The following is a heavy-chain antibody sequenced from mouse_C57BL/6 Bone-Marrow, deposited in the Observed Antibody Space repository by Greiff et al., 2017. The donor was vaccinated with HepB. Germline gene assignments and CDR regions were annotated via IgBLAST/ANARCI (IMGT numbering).Heavy chain of an antibody. V-gene: IGHV1-50*01. CDR1: GYTFTSYW. J-gene: IGHJ4*01. CDR3: AREKDYASSYYAMDF. CDR2: IDPSDSYT. D-gene: IGHD1-1*01. Sequence: QVQLQQPGAELVKPGASVKLSCKASGYTFTSYWMQWVKQRPGQGLEWIGEIDPSDSYTNYNQKFKGKATLTVDTSSSTAYMQLSSLTSEDSAVYYCAREKDYASSYYAMDFCGRGTAVTVSA.